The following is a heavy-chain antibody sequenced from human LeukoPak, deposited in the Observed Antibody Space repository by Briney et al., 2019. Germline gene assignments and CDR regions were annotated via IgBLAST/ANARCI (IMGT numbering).Heavy chain of an antibody. CDR3: ARWGGGVAPAGY. V-gene: IGHV3-11*06. Sequence: GGSLRLSCAASGFTFSDYYMSWIRQAPGKGLEWVSYISSSSSYTNYADSVKGRFTVSRDNAKNSLYLQMNSLRAEDTAVYYCARWGGGVAPAGYWGQGTLVTVSS. D-gene: IGHD3-16*01. CDR2: ISSSSSYT. J-gene: IGHJ4*02. CDR1: GFTFSDYY.